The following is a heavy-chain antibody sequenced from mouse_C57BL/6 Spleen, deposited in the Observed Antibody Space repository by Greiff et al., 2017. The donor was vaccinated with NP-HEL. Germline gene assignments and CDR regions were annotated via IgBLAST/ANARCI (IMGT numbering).Heavy chain of an antibody. CDR3: ARPDYYGSSHFDY. CDR2: ISSGSSTI. D-gene: IGHD1-1*01. Sequence: ELKLMESGGGLVKPGGSLKLSCAASGFTFSDYGMHWVRQAPEKGLEWVAYISSGSSTIYYADTVKGRFTISRDNAKNTLFLQMTSLRSEDTAMYYCARPDYYGSSHFDYWGQGTTLTVSS. V-gene: IGHV5-17*01. CDR1: GFTFSDYG. J-gene: IGHJ2*01.